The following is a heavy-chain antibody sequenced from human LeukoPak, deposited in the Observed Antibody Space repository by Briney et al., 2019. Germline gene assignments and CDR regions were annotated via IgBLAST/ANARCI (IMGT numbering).Heavy chain of an antibody. J-gene: IGHJ4*02. CDR1: GFTFSSYA. CDR2: ISGSGGST. CDR3: AKALVVVAATQASDY. D-gene: IGHD2-15*01. V-gene: IGHV3-23*01. Sequence: PGGSLRLSCAASGFTFSSYAMSWVCQAPGKGLEWVSAISGSGGSTYYADSVKGRFTISRDNSKNTLYLQMNSLRAEDTAVYYCAKALVVVAATQASDYWGQGTLVTVSS.